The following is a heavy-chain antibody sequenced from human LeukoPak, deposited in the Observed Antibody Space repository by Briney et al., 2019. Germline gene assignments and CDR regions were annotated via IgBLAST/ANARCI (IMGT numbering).Heavy chain of an antibody. CDR2: IYPGDSDT. CDR1: GYRFSNYW. J-gene: IGHJ3*02. V-gene: IGHV5-51*01. Sequence: GESLKISCTGSGYRFSNYWIAWVRQMPGKGLEWMGLIYPGDSDTKYSPSFQGQVTISADKSISTAYLQWSSLRASDTAMYYCARQPNYFDTGGYVSHAFNIWGQGTMVTVS. CDR3: ARQPNYFDTGGYVSHAFNI. D-gene: IGHD3-22*01.